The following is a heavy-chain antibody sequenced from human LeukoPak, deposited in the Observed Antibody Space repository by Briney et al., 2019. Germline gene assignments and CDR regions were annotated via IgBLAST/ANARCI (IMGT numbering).Heavy chain of an antibody. V-gene: IGHV4-59*08. CDR1: GGSISTYY. D-gene: IGHD6-13*01. Sequence: SETLTLTCVVSGGSISTYYWSWIRQPPGKGLEWIGYIYSSGSTNYNPSLKSRVSISVDTSKNQFSLKLSSVTAADTAVYYCARLGSWSSDAFDIWGQGTMVTVSS. CDR3: ARLGSWSSDAFDI. CDR2: IYSSGST. J-gene: IGHJ3*02.